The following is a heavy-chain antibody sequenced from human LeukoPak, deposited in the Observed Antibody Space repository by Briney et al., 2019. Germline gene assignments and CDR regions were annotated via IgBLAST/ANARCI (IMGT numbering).Heavy chain of an antibody. CDR2: VFYSGST. Sequence: SETLSLTCTVSGGSISSYYWSWIRQPPGKGLEWIGYVFYSGSTNYNPSLKSRVTISLDTSKNQFSLKLSPVTAADTAMYYCATWAYTSSWSNWFDPWGQGTLVTVSS. J-gene: IGHJ5*02. CDR3: ATWAYTSSWSNWFDP. CDR1: GGSISSYY. V-gene: IGHV4-59*01. D-gene: IGHD6-13*01.